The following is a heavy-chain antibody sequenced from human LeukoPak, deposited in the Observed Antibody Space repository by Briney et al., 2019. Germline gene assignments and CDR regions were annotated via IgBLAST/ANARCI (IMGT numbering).Heavy chain of an antibody. CDR1: GGSISSGDYY. V-gene: IGHV4-30-4*08. CDR3: ARVGYSGYPPQQLVDY. J-gene: IGHJ4*02. D-gene: IGHD5-12*01. CDR2: IYYSEST. Sequence: SQTLSLTCTVSGGSISSGDYYWSWIRQPPGKGLEWTGYIYYSESTYYNPSLQSRVTLSVDTSKNQFSLKLSSVTAADTAVYYCARVGYSGYPPQQLVDYWGQGTLVTVSS.